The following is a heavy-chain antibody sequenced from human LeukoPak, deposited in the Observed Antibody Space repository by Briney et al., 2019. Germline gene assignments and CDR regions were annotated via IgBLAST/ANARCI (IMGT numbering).Heavy chain of an antibody. CDR2: IVVGSGNT. CDR3: AADNQQITV. D-gene: IGHD5-24*01. J-gene: IGHJ4*02. CDR1: GFTFTSSA. Sequence: GASVKVSCKASGFTFTSSAMQWVRQARGQRLEWIGWIVVGSGNTNYAQKFQKKVTITRDMSTSTAYMELSSLRSEDTAVYYCAADNQQITVWGQGTLVTVSS. V-gene: IGHV1-58*02.